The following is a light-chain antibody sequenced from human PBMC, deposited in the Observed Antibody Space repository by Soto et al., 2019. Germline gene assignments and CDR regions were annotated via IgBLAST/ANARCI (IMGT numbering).Light chain of an antibody. J-gene: IGKJ2*01. CDR2: AAS. CDR1: QSVSSSS. V-gene: IGKV3-20*01. CDR3: QQYVGAPPMYT. Sequence: EIVLTQSPGTLSLSPGERATLSCRASQSVSSSSLAWYQQKPGQAPRLLIYAASNRASGIPGRFSGSGSGTDFTLTISRLEPEDVAVYYCQQYVGAPPMYTFGQGNTREIK.